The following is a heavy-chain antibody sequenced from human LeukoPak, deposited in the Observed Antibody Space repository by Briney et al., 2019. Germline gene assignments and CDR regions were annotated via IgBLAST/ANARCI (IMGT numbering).Heavy chain of an antibody. D-gene: IGHD5-18*01. CDR3: ARYDTAMAGNPLAIFDY. Sequence: EGSLRLSCAASGFTFSNCAMSWVRQAPGKGLEWVSGMSGSGGSTYYADSVKGRFTISRDNSKNTLYLQMNSLRAEDTAVYYCARYDTAMAGNPLAIFDYWGQGTLVTVSS. V-gene: IGHV3-23*01. J-gene: IGHJ4*02. CDR1: GFTFSNCA. CDR2: MSGSGGST.